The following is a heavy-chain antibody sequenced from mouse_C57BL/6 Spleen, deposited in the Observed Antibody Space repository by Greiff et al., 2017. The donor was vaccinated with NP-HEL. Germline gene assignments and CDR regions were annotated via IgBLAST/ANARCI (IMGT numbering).Heavy chain of an antibody. V-gene: IGHV1-52*01. J-gene: IGHJ3*01. CDR3: AREEYGSTAWFAY. CDR1: GYTFTSYW. Sequence: QVQLQQPGAELVRPGSSVKLSCKASGYTFTSYWMHWVKQRPIQGLEWIGNIDPSDSETHYNQKFKDKATLTVDKSSSTAYMQLSSLTSEGSAVYYCAREEYGSTAWFAYGGQGTLVTVSA. D-gene: IGHD1-1*01. CDR2: IDPSDSET.